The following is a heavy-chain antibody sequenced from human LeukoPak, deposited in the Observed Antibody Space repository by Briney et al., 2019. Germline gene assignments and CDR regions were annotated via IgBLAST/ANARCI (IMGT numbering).Heavy chain of an antibody. CDR1: GYTFTSYD. CDR3: ARTPPRGLIDY. D-gene: IGHD3-16*01. J-gene: IGHJ4*02. V-gene: IGHV1-8*03. CDR2: MSPKTGNT. Sequence: ASVKVSCKASGYTFTSYDINWVRQASGQGLEWMGWMSPKTGNTGYAQKFQGRVTITRDTSISTAYMELSSLTSEDTAVHYCARTPPRGLIDYWGQGTLVTVSS.